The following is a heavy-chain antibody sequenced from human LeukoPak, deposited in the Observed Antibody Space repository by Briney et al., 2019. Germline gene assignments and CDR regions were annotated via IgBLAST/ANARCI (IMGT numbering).Heavy chain of an antibody. CDR2: IYTSGST. CDR3: ARAVSKGYSARWFDP. J-gene: IGHJ5*02. CDR1: GGSLSSYY. D-gene: IGHD5-18*01. V-gene: IGHV4-4*07. Sequence: PSETLSLTCTVSGGSLSSYYGSWIRQPAGEGVEWIGRIYTSGSTNYNPSLKSRVTMSVDTSKNQFSLKLSSVTAADTAVYYCARAVSKGYSARWFDPWGQGTLVTVSS.